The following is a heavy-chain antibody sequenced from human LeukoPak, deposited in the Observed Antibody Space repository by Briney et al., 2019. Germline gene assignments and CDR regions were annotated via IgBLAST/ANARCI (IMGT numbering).Heavy chain of an antibody. Sequence: PGGSLRLSCAAPGFTFSSYGMHWVRQAPGKGLEWVAVISYDGSNKYYADSVKGRFTISRDNSKNTLYLQMNSLRAEDTAVYYCAKAPTPIAAATVDYWGQGTLVTVSS. CDR1: GFTFSSYG. CDR3: AKAPTPIAAATVDY. J-gene: IGHJ4*02. D-gene: IGHD6-13*01. CDR2: ISYDGSNK. V-gene: IGHV3-30*18.